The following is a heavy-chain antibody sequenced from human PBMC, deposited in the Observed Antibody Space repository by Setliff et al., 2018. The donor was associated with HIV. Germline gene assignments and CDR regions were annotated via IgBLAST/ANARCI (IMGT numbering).Heavy chain of an antibody. CDR1: GYTFTTYG. Sequence: ASVKVSCKPSGYTFTTYGLSWVRQAPGQRLEWMGWISTYSDETSYSQNLQGRLTMTTDTSTGTAYMELRSLRSDDTAVYYCARRGNYYASAFDYWGQGTLVTAPQ. V-gene: IGHV1-18*01. J-gene: IGHJ4*02. D-gene: IGHD3-10*01. CDR2: ISTYSDET. CDR3: ARRGNYYASAFDY.